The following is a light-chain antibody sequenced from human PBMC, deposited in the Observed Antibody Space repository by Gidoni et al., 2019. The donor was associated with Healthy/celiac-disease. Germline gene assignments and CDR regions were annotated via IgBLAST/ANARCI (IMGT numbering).Light chain of an antibody. V-gene: IGLV2-8*01. Sequence: QSALTQPPSAAGSPGQSVTISCSGTSSDVGGYTYVSWYQQHPGKAPKLMIYEVSKRPSGVPDRFSGSKSGNTASLTFSGLQAEDDADYYCSSYAGSNNLVFGGGTKLTVL. CDR1: SSDVGGYTY. CDR2: EVS. CDR3: SSYAGSNNLV. J-gene: IGLJ2*01.